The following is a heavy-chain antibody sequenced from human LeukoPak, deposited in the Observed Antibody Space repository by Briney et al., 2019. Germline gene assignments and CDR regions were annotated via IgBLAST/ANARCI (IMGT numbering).Heavy chain of an antibody. V-gene: IGHV4-34*01. J-gene: IGHJ4*02. CDR2: INHSGST. CDR3: ARHEIFGVVKPFDY. CDR1: GGSFSGYY. Sequence: PSETLSLTCAVYGGSFSGYYWSWIRQPPGKGLEWIGEINHSGSTNYNPSLKSRVTISVDTSKNQFSLKLSSVTAADTAVYYCARHEIFGVVKPFDYWGQGTLVTVSS. D-gene: IGHD3-3*01.